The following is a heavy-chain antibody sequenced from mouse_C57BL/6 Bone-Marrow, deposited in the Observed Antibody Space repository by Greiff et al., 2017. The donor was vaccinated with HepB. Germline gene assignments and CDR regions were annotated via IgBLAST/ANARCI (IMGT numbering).Heavy chain of an antibody. Sequence: EVKLVESGGDLVKPGGSLKLSCAASGFTFSSYGMSWVRQTPDKRLEWVATISSGGSNTYYPDSVKGRFTISRDNAKNTLYLQMSSMKSEDTAMYYCARPETGTGFAYWGQGTLVTVSA. J-gene: IGHJ3*01. V-gene: IGHV5-6*01. D-gene: IGHD4-1*01. CDR2: ISSGGSNT. CDR3: ARPETGTGFAY. CDR1: GFTFSSYG.